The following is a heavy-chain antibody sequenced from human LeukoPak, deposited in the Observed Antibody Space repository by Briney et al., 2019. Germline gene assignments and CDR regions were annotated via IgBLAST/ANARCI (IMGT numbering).Heavy chain of an antibody. CDR2: IHHTGST. D-gene: IGHD3-22*01. J-gene: IGHJ4*02. CDR1: GGSISSGNYY. Sequence: SETLTLTCSVSGGSISSGNYYWTWIRQHPGKGLEWIGYIHHTGSTYSKPSLKRRVTISVDTPKSQFSLILRSVTAADTAVYYCASISEFYYDRSGYFDYWGQGTLVTVSS. V-gene: IGHV4-31*03. CDR3: ASISEFYYDRSGYFDY.